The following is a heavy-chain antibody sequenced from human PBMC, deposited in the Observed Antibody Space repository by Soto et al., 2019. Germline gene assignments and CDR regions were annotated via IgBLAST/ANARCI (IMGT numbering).Heavy chain of an antibody. CDR2: IIPVFGSA. Sequence: QVPLVQSGAEVKKPGSSVKVSCKASGGTFSSSTVNWVRQAPGQGLEWMGGIIPVFGSANYAQKFQARLTITAAESTGTAYMELSSLRSEDTAVYYCASDSGGGRGWCAFDIWGQGTMVTVSS. D-gene: IGHD6-19*01. CDR3: ASDSGGGRGWCAFDI. CDR1: GGTFSSST. J-gene: IGHJ3*02. V-gene: IGHV1-69*01.